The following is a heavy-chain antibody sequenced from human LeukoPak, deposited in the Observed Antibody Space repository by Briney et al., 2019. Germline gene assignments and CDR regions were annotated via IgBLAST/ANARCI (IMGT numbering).Heavy chain of an antibody. CDR3: ARGVDYYDSSGIIDY. Sequence: GGSLRLSCAASGFTFSSYWMHWVRQAPGKGLVWVSRINSDGSSTSYADSVKGRFTISRDNAKNTLYLQMNSLRAEDTAVYYCARGVDYYDSSGIIDYWGQGTLVTVSS. V-gene: IGHV3-74*01. D-gene: IGHD3-22*01. CDR2: INSDGSST. J-gene: IGHJ4*02. CDR1: GFTFSSYW.